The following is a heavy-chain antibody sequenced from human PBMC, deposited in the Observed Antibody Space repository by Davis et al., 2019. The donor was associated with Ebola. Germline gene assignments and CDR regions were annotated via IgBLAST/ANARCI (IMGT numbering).Heavy chain of an antibody. CDR3: VKDRFTVVVVHGGFDY. V-gene: IGHV3-64D*08. Sequence: GSLTLTCAASGFTFNQYAPTWVRHAPGKVLEWASTLDTSVDTFYADSLKGRFTISRDNSKGTLYLQMRSLRTEDTAVYFCVKDRFTVVVVHGGFDYWGQGTLVTVSS. J-gene: IGHJ4*02. D-gene: IGHD2-15*01. CDR2: LDTSVDT. CDR1: GFTFNQYA.